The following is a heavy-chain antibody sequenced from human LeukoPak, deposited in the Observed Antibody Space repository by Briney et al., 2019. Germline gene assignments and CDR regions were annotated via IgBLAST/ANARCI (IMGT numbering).Heavy chain of an antibody. Sequence: VASVKVSCKASGYTFTSYGISWVRQAPGQGLEWMGWISAYNGNTNYAQKLQGRVTMTTDTSTSTAYMELRSLRSDDTAVYYCARDDIVVVVAATPFYYYYGMDVWGQGTTVTVSS. CDR3: ARDDIVVVVAATPFYYYYGMDV. J-gene: IGHJ6*02. D-gene: IGHD2-15*01. CDR1: GYTFTSYG. V-gene: IGHV1-18*01. CDR2: ISAYNGNT.